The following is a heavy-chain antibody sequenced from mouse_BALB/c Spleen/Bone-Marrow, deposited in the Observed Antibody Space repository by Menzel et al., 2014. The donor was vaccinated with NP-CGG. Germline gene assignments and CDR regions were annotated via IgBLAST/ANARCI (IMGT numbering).Heavy chain of an antibody. CDR3: TRYYSWYFDV. J-gene: IGHJ1*01. V-gene: IGHV1S81*02. D-gene: IGHD1-1*01. CDR2: INPVNGRN. CDR1: GYTFTSYW. Sequence: QVQLQQPGAELVKPGASVKLSCKPSGYTFTSYWIHWVNQRPGQGLEWIGEINPVNGRNDYNEKFKNKATLTVDKSSSTAYMQLSSLTSEDSAVHYCTRYYSWYFDVWGAGTTVTVSS.